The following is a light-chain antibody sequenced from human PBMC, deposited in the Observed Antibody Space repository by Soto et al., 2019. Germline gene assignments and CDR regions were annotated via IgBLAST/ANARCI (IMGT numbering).Light chain of an antibody. J-gene: IGKJ3*01. CDR2: GAS. CDR1: QSVSSSY. V-gene: IGKV3-20*01. CDR3: QQYGSSHRFT. Sequence: EIVLTQSPGTRSLSPGERATLSCRASQSVSSSYLAWYQQKPGQAPRLLIYGASSRATGIPDRFSGSGSGTDFTLTISRLEHEYFAVYYCQQYGSSHRFTLGPGTKVDIK.